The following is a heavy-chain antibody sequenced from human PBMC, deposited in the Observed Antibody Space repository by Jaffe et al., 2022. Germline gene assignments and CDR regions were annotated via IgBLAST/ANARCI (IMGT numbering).Heavy chain of an antibody. D-gene: IGHD6-13*01. CDR2: INHSGST. Sequence: QVQLQQWGAGLLKPSETLSLTCAVYGGSFSGYYWSWIRQPPGKGLEWIGEINHSGSTNYNPSLKSRVTISVDTSKNQFSLKLSSVTAADTAVYYCARTRSSSFGYFDYWGQGTLVTVSS. CDR1: GGSFSGYY. V-gene: IGHV4-34*01. J-gene: IGHJ4*02. CDR3: ARTRSSSFGYFDY.